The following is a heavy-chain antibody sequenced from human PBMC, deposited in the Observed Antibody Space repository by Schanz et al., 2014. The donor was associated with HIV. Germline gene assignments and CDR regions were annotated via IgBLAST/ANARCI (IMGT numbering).Heavy chain of an antibody. CDR2: ISPYNGNT. D-gene: IGHD2-15*01. CDR3: ARAYCSGGSCHDY. J-gene: IGHJ4*02. Sequence: QVQLVQSGAEVKKPGSSVKVSCKASGGTFMTYAISWVRQAPGQGLEWMGWISPYNGNTNYAQNLQDRVTMTTDTSTSTAYMELRSLTSDDTAVYYCARAYCSGGSCHDYWGQGVLVIVSS. CDR1: GGTFMTYA. V-gene: IGHV1-18*01.